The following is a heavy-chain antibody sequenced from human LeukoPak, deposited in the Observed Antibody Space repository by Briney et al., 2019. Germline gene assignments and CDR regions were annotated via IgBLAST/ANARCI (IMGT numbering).Heavy chain of an antibody. V-gene: IGHV4-39*01. Sequence: KGLHWIGRIYYSVNTYYSPSLKSRVTISVDTSKNQFSLKLSSVTAADTAVYYCARHGGYSYGYIPYWGQGTLVTVSS. D-gene: IGHD5-18*01. J-gene: IGHJ4*02. CDR3: ARHGGYSYGYIPY. CDR2: IYYSVNT.